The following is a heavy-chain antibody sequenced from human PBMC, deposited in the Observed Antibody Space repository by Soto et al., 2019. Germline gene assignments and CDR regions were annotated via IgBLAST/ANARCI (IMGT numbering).Heavy chain of an antibody. V-gene: IGHV3-30-3*01. Sequence: QVQLVESGGGVVQPGRSLRLSCAASGFTFSSYAMHWVRQAPGKGLEWVAVISYDESNKYYADSVKGRFTISRDNSKNTMYLQMNSLRAEDTAVYYCARVGGYYDSSGYYGPDDAFDIWGQGTMVTVSS. D-gene: IGHD3-22*01. CDR1: GFTFSSYA. J-gene: IGHJ3*02. CDR2: ISYDESNK. CDR3: ARVGGYYDSSGYYGPDDAFDI.